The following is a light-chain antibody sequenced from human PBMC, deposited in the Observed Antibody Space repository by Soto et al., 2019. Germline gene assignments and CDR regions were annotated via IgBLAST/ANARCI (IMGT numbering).Light chain of an antibody. CDR1: QSVSSN. Sequence: MTESPATLSLSPGEIATLSCRASQSVSSNLAWYQQKPGQAPRLLIYGASTRATGIPARFSGCGSGTEFTLTISSLQSEDFAVYSCQQYNNWPRTFGQGTKVDIK. CDR2: GAS. CDR3: QQYNNWPRT. J-gene: IGKJ1*01. V-gene: IGKV3D-15*01.